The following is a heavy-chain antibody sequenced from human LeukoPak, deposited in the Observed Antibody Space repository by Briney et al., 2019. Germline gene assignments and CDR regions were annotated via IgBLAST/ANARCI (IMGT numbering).Heavy chain of an antibody. CDR2: INPNSGGT. J-gene: IGHJ3*02. Sequence: EASVKVSCKASGGTFSSYAISWVRQAPGQGLEWMGWINPNSGGTNYAQKFQGRVTMTRDTSISTAYMELSRLRSDDTAVYYCARGPMVRGVIARDDAFDIWGQGTMVTVSS. CDR3: ARGPMVRGVIARDDAFDI. CDR1: GGTFSSYA. V-gene: IGHV1-2*02. D-gene: IGHD3-10*01.